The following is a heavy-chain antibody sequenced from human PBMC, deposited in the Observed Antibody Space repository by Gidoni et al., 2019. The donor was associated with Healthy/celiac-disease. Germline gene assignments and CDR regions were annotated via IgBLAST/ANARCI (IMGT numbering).Heavy chain of an antibody. Sequence: QVQLVQSGSELKKPGASVKVSCKASGYTFTNYAMNWVRQAPGQGLEWMGWINTNTGNPTYAQGFTGRFVFSLDTSVNTAYLQISRLEAEDTAVYYCARGGSYYDILTGYSPDAFDIWGQGTMVTVSS. CDR2: INTNTGNP. D-gene: IGHD3-9*01. CDR3: ARGGSYYDILTGYSPDAFDI. V-gene: IGHV7-4-1*02. J-gene: IGHJ3*02. CDR1: GYTFTNYA.